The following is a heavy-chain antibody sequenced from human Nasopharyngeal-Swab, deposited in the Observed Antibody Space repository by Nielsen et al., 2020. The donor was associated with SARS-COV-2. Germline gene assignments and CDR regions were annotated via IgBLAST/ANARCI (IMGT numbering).Heavy chain of an antibody. J-gene: IGHJ5*02. V-gene: IGHV3-23*01. CDR2: INNRGDDT. D-gene: IGHD5-12*01. CDR3: VKDLAYDEVS. Sequence: GGSLRLSCAASGFTFSRYWMHWVRQAPGKGLVWVSTINNRGDDTHYVDSVRGRFTVSRDNSKNTLYLQMNSLRGEDTAIYYCVKDLAYDEVSWGQGTLVTVSS. CDR1: GFTFSRYW.